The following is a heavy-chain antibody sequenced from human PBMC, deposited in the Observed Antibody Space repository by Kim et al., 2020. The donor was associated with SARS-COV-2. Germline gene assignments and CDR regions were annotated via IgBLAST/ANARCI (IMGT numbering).Heavy chain of an antibody. D-gene: IGHD5-12*01. CDR1: GFSFGTFY. V-gene: IGHV3-23*01. CDR3: AKGAWLDY. Sequence: GGSLRLSCAASGFSFGTFYMSWVRQAPGKGLKWVSVIKGRDDSTYYAESVKGRFTVSRDSARNTLYLQMNSLRSDDTAIYYCAKGAWLDYWGSGTLVTVS. J-gene: IGHJ4*02. CDR2: IKGRDDST.